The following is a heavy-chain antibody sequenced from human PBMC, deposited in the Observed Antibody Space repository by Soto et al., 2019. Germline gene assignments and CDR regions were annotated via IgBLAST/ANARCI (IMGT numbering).Heavy chain of an antibody. CDR3: AKDRPYFDTSGPFDF. V-gene: IGHV3-30*18. CDR1: GFSFSSYG. CDR2: TSYDGSNK. Sequence: SLRLSCAASGFSFSSYGMHWVRQAPGKGLDWVAVTSYDGSNKYYADSVKGRFTISRDNSKNTLYLQMNSLRLDDTAVYYCAKDRPYFDTSGPFDFWGQGALVTVSS. J-gene: IGHJ4*02. D-gene: IGHD3-22*01.